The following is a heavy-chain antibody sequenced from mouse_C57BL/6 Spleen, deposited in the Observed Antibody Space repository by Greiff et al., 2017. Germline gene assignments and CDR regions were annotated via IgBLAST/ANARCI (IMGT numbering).Heavy chain of an antibody. V-gene: IGHV1-15*01. Sequence: QVQLQQSGAELVRPGASVTLSCKASGYTFTDYEMHWVKQTPVHGLEWIGAIAPETGGTAYNQKFKGKAILSADKSSSTAYMELRSLTSEDSAVYYWTRGITSVVESFYFDYWGQGTTLTVSS. CDR3: TRGITSVVESFYFDY. D-gene: IGHD1-1*01. J-gene: IGHJ2*01. CDR1: GYTFTDYE. CDR2: IAPETGGT.